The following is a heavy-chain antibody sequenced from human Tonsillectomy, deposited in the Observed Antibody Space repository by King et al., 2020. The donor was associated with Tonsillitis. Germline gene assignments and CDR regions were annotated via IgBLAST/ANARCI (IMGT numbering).Heavy chain of an antibody. CDR1: GFSLTNSRMG. J-gene: IGHJ2*01. CDR3: ARIYQYSSPRYFDL. CDR2: IFSNDEK. V-gene: IGHV2-26*01. Sequence: LTLKESGPELVNPTETLTLTCTVSGFSLTNSRMGVSWIRQPPGKALEWLAHIFSNDEKSYSIFLKSRLTISKDTSKSQVVLTMTNMDPVDTATYYCARIYQYSSPRYFDLWGRGTLVAVSS. D-gene: IGHD6-19*01.